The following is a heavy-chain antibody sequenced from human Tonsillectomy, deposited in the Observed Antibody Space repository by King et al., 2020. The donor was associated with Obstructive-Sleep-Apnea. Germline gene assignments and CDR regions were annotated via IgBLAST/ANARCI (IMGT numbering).Heavy chain of an antibody. CDR1: GGSISNGDYY. Sequence: QLQESGPGLVKPSQTLSLTCTVSGGSISNGDYYWSWIRQPPGKGLEWLGYIYYSGSTPYNPSLKRRVTISVDTSKNQFSLNLSSVTAADTAVYYCARVVRSNWFDPWGQGTLVTVSS. CDR3: ARVVRSNWFDP. J-gene: IGHJ5*02. V-gene: IGHV4-30-4*01. CDR2: IYYSGST.